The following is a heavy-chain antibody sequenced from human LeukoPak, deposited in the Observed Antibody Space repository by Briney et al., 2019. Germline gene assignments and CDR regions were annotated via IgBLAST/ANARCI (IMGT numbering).Heavy chain of an antibody. D-gene: IGHD1-14*01. CDR2: IKKDGSEE. CDR1: GFTLNSYL. V-gene: IGHV3-7*01. CDR3: ARSNPNRNALDH. J-gene: IGHJ3*01. Sequence: GGSLRLSCAASGFTLNSYLMSWVRQAPGRGLEWVANIKKDGSEENYLDSVKGRFTVSRDNAKNSLYLQMNSLRGEDTAVYYCARSNPNRNALDHWDQGTMVTISS.